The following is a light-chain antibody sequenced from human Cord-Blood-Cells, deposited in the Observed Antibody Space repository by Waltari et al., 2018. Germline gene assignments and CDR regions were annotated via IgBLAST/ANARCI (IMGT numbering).Light chain of an antibody. CDR3: QQRSNWPPFT. V-gene: IGKV3-11*01. Sequence: EIALIKSPATWFLSPGEGAILSCRASQSVSSYLAWYQQKPGQAPSLRIYDASNKATGIPARFSGSGSGTDFTLTISSLEPEDFAGYYCQQRSNWPPFTFGPGTKVAIQ. CDR2: DAS. CDR1: QSVSSY. J-gene: IGKJ3*01.